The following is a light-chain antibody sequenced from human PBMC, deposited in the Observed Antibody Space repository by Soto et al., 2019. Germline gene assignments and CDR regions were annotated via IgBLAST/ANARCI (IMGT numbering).Light chain of an antibody. Sequence: QSVLTQPASVSGSPGQSITISCTGTGSDVGGYNYVSWYQQHPGKAPKLMIYEVSNRPSGVSNRFSGSKSGDTASLTISGLRAEDDADYYCSSYTSSTTLWVFGGGTKVTVL. CDR3: SSYTSSTTLWV. J-gene: IGLJ3*02. CDR2: EVS. CDR1: GSDVGGYNY. V-gene: IGLV2-14*01.